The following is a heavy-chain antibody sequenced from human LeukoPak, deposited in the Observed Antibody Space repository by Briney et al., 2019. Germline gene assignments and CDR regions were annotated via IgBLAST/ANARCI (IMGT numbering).Heavy chain of an antibody. CDR1: GYTFTGYH. D-gene: IGHD2-15*01. CDR2: INPNDSGT. V-gene: IGHV1-2*06. CDR3: ARGVVLPDY. Sequence: ASVKVSCKASGYTFTGYHIRWVRQAPGQGLEWMGRINPNDSGTKYAHKFQGRVTMSRDRSSNTAHMELNRLRSDDTAVYYCARGVVLPDYWGQRTLVIVSS. J-gene: IGHJ4*02.